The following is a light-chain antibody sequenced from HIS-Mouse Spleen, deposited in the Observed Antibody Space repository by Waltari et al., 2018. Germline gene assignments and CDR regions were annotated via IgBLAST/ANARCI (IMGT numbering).Light chain of an antibody. J-gene: IGLJ3*02. V-gene: IGLV2-23*01. Sequence: GQSITISGTGTSSDVGSYNLVSWYQQHPGKAPKLMIYEGSKRPSGVSNRFSGSKSGKTASLTISGLQAEDEADYYCCSYAGSSTWLFGGGTKLTVL. CDR1: SSDVGSYNL. CDR3: CSYAGSSTWL. CDR2: EGS.